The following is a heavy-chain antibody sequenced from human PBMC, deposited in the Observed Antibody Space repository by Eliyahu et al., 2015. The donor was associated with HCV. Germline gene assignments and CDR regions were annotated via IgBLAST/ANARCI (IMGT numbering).Heavy chain of an antibody. J-gene: IGHJ4*02. Sequence: EVQLVESGGGLVQPGRSLRLSXVASGFTFXXXAXHWVRQAPGKGLEWVSGITWNSGEIDYADSVKGRFTISRDNAKNSLFLQMNNLRIEDTAFYFCAKDKTAAPGTLFDSWGQGTLVTVSS. D-gene: IGHD6-13*01. CDR3: AKDKTAAPGTLFDS. CDR2: ITWNSGEI. CDR1: GFTFXXXA. V-gene: IGHV3-9*01.